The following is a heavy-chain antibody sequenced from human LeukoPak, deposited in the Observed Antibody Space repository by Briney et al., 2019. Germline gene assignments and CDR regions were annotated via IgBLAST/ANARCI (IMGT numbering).Heavy chain of an antibody. CDR1: GFTFSSYA. V-gene: IGHV3-23*01. J-gene: IGHJ5*02. D-gene: IGHD2-2*01. CDR2: VSGSGVST. Sequence: GGSLRLSCAASGFTFSSYAMSWVRQAPGKGLEWVSGVSGSGVSTSYADSVKGRFIVSRENSKNTLYLQMNSLRAEDTAVYHCARDLGCSTSSCRYDWFDPWGQGTLVTVSS. CDR3: ARDLGCSTSSCRYDWFDP.